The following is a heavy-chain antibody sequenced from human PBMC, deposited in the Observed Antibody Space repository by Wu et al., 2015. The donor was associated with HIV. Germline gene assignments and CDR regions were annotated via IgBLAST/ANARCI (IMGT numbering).Heavy chain of an antibody. CDR3: ARVGCSPTSCWYYFDY. J-gene: IGHJ4*02. CDR1: GYAFIRYG. CDR2: ISAYNDNK. Sequence: QVQRGAVWSVRWKKPGASVRISCKASGYAFIRYGISWVRQAPGQGLEWLGWISAYNDNKRFAQKFQGRVTLTTDTSTSTGYMELRSLRSDDTAVYYCARVGCSPTSCWYYFDYWGQGTLVAVSS. D-gene: IGHD2-2*01. V-gene: IGHV1-18*04.